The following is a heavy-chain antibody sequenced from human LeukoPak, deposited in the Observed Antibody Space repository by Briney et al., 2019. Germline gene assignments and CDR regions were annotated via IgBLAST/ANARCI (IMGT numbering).Heavy chain of an antibody. CDR1: GYTFTSYY. J-gene: IGHJ4*02. Sequence: ASVKVSCKASGYTFTSYYMHWVRQAPGQGLEWMGIINPSVGSTSYAQKFQGRVTMTRDTSTSTVHMELSSLRSEDTAVYYCARVTAGGERSSELDYWGQGTLVTVSS. CDR3: ARVTAGGERSSELDY. CDR2: INPSVGST. V-gene: IGHV1-46*01. D-gene: IGHD2-8*02.